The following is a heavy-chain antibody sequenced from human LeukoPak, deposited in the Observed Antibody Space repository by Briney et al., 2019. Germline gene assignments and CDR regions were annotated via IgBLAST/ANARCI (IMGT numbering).Heavy chain of an antibody. V-gene: IGHV4-39*07. D-gene: IGHD5-12*01. CDR2: VYYSGST. Sequence: SETLSLTCTVSSGSISSSGYYWGWVRQSPGKGLEWIGTVYYSGSTNYNPSLKSRVTISVDTSKNQFSLKLSSVTAADTAVYYCARGGGLRLTKYYYYYYMDVWGKGTTVTISS. CDR1: SGSISSSGYY. CDR3: ARGGGLRLTKYYYYYYMDV. J-gene: IGHJ6*03.